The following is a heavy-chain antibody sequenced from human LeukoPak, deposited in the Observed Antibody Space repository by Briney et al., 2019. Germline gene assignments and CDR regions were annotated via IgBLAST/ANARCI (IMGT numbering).Heavy chain of an antibody. CDR2: IDPDGSHQ. J-gene: IGHJ4*02. D-gene: IGHD3-10*01. V-gene: IGHV3-7*01. Sequence: PGGSLRLSCVGSGFTFSDYWATWVRQAPGKGLEWVANIDPDGSHQYYVDSVKGRFTISRDNAKNSLYLQMNSLRAEDTAVYYCARDGLSGSYYTPTRYFDYWGQGTLVTVSS. CDR3: ARDGLSGSYYTPTRYFDY. CDR1: GFTFSDYW.